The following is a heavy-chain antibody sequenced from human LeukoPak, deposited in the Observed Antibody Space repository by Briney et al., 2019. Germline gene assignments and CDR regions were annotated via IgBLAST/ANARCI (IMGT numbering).Heavy chain of an antibody. CDR2: ISAYNGNT. CDR3: ARESRTYYYDSSGYPDY. D-gene: IGHD3-22*01. CDR1: GYTFTSYG. J-gene: IGHJ4*02. V-gene: IGHV1-18*01. Sequence: ASVKVSCKASGYTFTSYGISWVRQAPGQGLEWMGWISAYNGNTNYAQKLQGRVTMTTDTSTSTAYMELRSLRSDDTAVYYCARESRTYYYDSSGYPDYWGRGTLVTVSS.